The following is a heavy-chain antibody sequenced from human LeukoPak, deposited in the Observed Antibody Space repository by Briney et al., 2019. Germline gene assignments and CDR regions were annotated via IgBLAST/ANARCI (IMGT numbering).Heavy chain of an antibody. CDR3: ARDGAGGSYDY. D-gene: IGHD3-16*01. Sequence: GRSLRLSCAASGFTFSSYGMHWVRQAPGKGLEWVAVISYDGSNKYYADSVKGRFTISRDNAKNSLYLQMNSLRAEDTAVYYCARDGAGGSYDYWGQGTLVTVSS. CDR1: GFTFSSYG. V-gene: IGHV3-30*03. J-gene: IGHJ4*02. CDR2: ISYDGSNK.